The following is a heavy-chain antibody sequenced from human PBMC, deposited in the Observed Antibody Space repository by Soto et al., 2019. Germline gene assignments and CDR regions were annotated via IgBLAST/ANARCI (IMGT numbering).Heavy chain of an antibody. Sequence: QVQLVQSGAEVKKPGASVKVSCKASGYTFTSYDINRVRQAPGQGLEWMGWMYPNSANTGYAQKFQGRVTMTRNTSICTAYMELSSLRAEDTAVYYGAREWGRGMDVWGQGTTVTVSS. D-gene: IGHD1-26*01. CDR3: AREWGRGMDV. V-gene: IGHV1-8*02. CDR1: GYTFTSYD. J-gene: IGHJ6*02. CDR2: MYPNSANT.